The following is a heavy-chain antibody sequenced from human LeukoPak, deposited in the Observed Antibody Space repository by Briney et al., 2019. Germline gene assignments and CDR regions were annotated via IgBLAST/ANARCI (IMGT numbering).Heavy chain of an antibody. CDR2: ISYDGSNK. Sequence: GGSLRLSCAASGLTFSSYGMHWVRQAPGKGLEWVALISYDGSNKYYADSVKGRFTISRDNSKNTLYLQMNSLRADDTAVYYCAKDTPLCYFDYWGQGTLVTVSS. CDR1: GLTFSSYG. J-gene: IGHJ4*02. V-gene: IGHV3-30*18. D-gene: IGHD3-16*01. CDR3: AKDTPLCYFDY.